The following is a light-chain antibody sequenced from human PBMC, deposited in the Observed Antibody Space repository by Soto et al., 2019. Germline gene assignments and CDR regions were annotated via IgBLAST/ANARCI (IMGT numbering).Light chain of an antibody. CDR3: QQFKSYVFT. CDR1: QDVSRF. V-gene: IGKV1-9*01. Sequence: DIQLTQSPSFLSASVGDRVTISCRASQDVSRFLAWYQQKPGKAPNLLIYAAYTLQSGVPSRFSGSGSGTEFTITNSSLQPEDFATNSCQQFKSYVFTFGPGTKVDIK. CDR2: AAY. J-gene: IGKJ3*01.